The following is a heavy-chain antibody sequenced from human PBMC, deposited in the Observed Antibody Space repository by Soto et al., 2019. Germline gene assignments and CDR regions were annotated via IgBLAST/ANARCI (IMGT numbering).Heavy chain of an antibody. CDR1: GGTFSSYA. V-gene: IGHV1-69*13. Sequence: SVKVSCKASGGTFSSYAISWVRQAPGQGLEWMGGIIPIFGTANYAQKFQGRVTITADESTSTAYMELSSLRSEDTAVYYCARGRFPSHYFDYWGQGTLVTVSS. CDR3: ARGRFPSHYFDY. CDR2: IIPIFGTA. D-gene: IGHD3-3*01. J-gene: IGHJ4*02.